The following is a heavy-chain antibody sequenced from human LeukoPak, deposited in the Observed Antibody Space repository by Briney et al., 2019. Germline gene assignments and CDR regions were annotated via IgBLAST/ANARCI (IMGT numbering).Heavy chain of an antibody. V-gene: IGHV3-15*01. Sequence: PGGSLRLSCAASGFTFSNAWMSWVRQAPGKGLEWVGRIKSKTDGGTTDYAAPVKGRFTISRDDSKNTLYLQMNSLKTEDTAVYYCTTGVWFAKGSWFGPWGQGTLVTVSS. CDR3: TTGVWFAKGSWFGP. D-gene: IGHD3-10*01. CDR2: IKSKTDGGTT. J-gene: IGHJ5*02. CDR1: GFTFSNAW.